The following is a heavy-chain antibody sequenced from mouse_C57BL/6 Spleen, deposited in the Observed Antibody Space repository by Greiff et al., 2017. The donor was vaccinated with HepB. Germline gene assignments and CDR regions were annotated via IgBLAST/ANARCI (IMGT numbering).Heavy chain of an antibody. CDR1: GYTFTSYW. Sequence: VQLQQPGAELVRPGSSVKLSCKASGYTFTSYWMHWVKQRPIQGLEWIGNIDPSDSETHYNQKFKDKATLTVDKSSSTAYMQLSSLTSEDSAVYYCARDYGSSYAAMDYWGQGTSVTVSS. J-gene: IGHJ4*01. V-gene: IGHV1-52*01. CDR3: ARDYGSSYAAMDY. CDR2: IDPSDSET. D-gene: IGHD1-1*01.